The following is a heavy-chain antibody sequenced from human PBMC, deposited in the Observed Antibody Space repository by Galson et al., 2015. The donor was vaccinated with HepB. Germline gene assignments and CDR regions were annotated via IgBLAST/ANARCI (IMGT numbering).Heavy chain of an antibody. D-gene: IGHD1-14*01. Sequence: SLRLSCAASGFTFSNYWMNWVRQAPGKGLEWVANIKQDGSAKYYVDSVKGRFTISRDNAKNSLYLQMNSLRAEDTAVYYCARDNPFPYDAFDIWGQGTMVTVSS. J-gene: IGHJ3*02. CDR2: IKQDGSAK. V-gene: IGHV3-7*01. CDR1: GFTFSNYW. CDR3: ARDNPFPYDAFDI.